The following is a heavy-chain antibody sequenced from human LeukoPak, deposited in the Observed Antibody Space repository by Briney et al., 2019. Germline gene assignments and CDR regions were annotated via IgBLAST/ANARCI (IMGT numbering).Heavy chain of an antibody. J-gene: IGHJ4*02. D-gene: IGHD1-1*01. V-gene: IGHV3-30-3*01. Sequence: GGSLRLSCAASGFTFSSYAMHWVRQAPGKGLEWVAVISYDGSNKYYADSVKGRFTISRDDPKNSLYLQMNSLTTEDTAVYYCARGGKGVPFEYWGQGTLVTVSS. CDR1: GFTFSSYA. CDR3: ARGGKGVPFEY. CDR2: ISYDGSNK.